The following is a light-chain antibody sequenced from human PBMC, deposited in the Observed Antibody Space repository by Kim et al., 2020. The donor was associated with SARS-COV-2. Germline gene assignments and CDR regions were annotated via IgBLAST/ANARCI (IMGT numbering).Light chain of an antibody. CDR1: SSNIGSNN. V-gene: IGLV1-44*01. Sequence: ELTQPPSASVTPGQRVTISCSGSSSNIGSNNVVWYQQLPGAAPNLLIYSNNQRPSGIPDLFSGSRSDTSASLAISGIQSGDEADYYCAVWDDSLKQGVFGGGTQLTVL. J-gene: IGLJ3*02. CDR2: SNN. CDR3: AVWDDSLKQGV.